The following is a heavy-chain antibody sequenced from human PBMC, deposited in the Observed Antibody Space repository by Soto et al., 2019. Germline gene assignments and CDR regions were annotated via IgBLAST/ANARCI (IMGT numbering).Heavy chain of an antibody. CDR1: GFTFSSYW. V-gene: IGHV3-7*01. D-gene: IGHD6-19*01. CDR3: ARDGYSSGWYKVGY. J-gene: IGHJ4*02. Sequence: GGSLRLSCAASGFTFSSYWMSWVRQAPGKGLEWVANIKQDGSEKYYVESVKGRFTISRDNAKNSLYLQMNSLRAEDTVVYYCARDGYSSGWYKVGYWGQGTLVTVSS. CDR2: IKQDGSEK.